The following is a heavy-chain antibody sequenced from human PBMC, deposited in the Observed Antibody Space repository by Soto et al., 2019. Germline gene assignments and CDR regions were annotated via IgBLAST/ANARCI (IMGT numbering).Heavy chain of an antibody. J-gene: IGHJ5*02. D-gene: IGHD6-13*01. Sequence: SVQVSCKASGGTFSSYAISWVRQAPGQGLEWMGGIIPISGTANYAQKFQGRVTITADESTSTAYMELSSLRSEDTAVYYCARDQSPLIAAAGTPRTNWFDPWG. V-gene: IGHV1-69*13. CDR1: GGTFSSYA. CDR3: ARDQSPLIAAAGTPRTNWFDP. CDR2: IIPISGTA.